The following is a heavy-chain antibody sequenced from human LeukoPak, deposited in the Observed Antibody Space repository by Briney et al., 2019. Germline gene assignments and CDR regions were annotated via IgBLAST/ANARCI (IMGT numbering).Heavy chain of an antibody. V-gene: IGHV3-74*01. Sequence: GGSLRLSCAASGFTFSSYWMHWVRQAPGKGLVWVSRINSVGSSTSYADSVKGRFTISRDNAKNTLYLQMNSVRAEDTAVYYCAISASRDGNYYYYYGMDVWGKGTTVTVSS. D-gene: IGHD2-2*01. CDR3: AISASRDGNYYYYYGMDV. J-gene: IGHJ6*04. CDR1: GFTFSSYW. CDR2: INSVGSST.